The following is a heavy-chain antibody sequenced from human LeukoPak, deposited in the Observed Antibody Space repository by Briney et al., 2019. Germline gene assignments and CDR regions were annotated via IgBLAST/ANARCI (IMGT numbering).Heavy chain of an antibody. CDR2: ISTSSDYI. V-gene: IGHV3-21*03. D-gene: IGHD2-15*01. CDR1: GFTFSTYN. Sequence: PGGSLRLSCAASGFTFSTYNMNWVRQAPGKGLEWVSSISTSSDYIYYADSVKGRFTISRDNAKNSLFLQMNSLRAEDTAVYYCARTTYCSGGTCYWYSDYWGQGTLVTVSS. CDR3: ARTTYCSGGTCYWYSDY. J-gene: IGHJ4*02.